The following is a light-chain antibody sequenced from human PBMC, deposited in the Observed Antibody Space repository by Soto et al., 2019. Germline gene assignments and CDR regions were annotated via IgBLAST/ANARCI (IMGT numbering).Light chain of an antibody. CDR1: QSVSSNY. J-gene: IGKJ2*01. V-gene: IGKV3-20*01. CDR2: GAS. Sequence: EIVLTQSPGTLSLSPGERATLSCRASQSVSSNYLAWYQQKPGQAPRLVIYGASNRATGIPDRFSGSGSGTDFTLTISRLEPEDFAVYYCQQDGSSPPYTFGQGTKLEIK. CDR3: QQDGSSPPYT.